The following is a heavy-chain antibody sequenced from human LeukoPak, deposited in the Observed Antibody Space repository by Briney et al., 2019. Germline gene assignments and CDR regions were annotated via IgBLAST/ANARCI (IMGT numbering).Heavy chain of an antibody. D-gene: IGHD3-10*01. CDR1: GGSFSGTY. Sequence: SETLSLTCAVSGGSFSGTYLSWLRQPPGKGLEWIGQINHGGSTNHNPSLKNRVTISRHSSPNQISLEMTSVAAADTAVYYCARGLRNGGSESIYNGGWYYFDSWGQGTLVTVST. CDR3: ARGLRNGGSESIYNGGWYYFDS. CDR2: INHGGST. V-gene: IGHV4-34*01. J-gene: IGHJ4*02.